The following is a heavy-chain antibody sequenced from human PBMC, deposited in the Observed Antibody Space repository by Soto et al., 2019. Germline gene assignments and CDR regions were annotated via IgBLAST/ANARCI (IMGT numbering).Heavy chain of an antibody. J-gene: IGHJ6*02. D-gene: IGHD2-2*01. CDR1: GGSFSGYY. V-gene: IGHV4-34*01. CDR2: INHSGST. Sequence: NPSETLSLTCAVYGGSFSGYYWSWIRQPPGKGLEWIGEINHSGSTNYNPSLKSRVTISVDTSKNQFSLKLSSVTAADTAVYYCARGPKVVPAAKAPYYYGMDVWGQGTTVTVSS. CDR3: ARGPKVVPAAKAPYYYGMDV.